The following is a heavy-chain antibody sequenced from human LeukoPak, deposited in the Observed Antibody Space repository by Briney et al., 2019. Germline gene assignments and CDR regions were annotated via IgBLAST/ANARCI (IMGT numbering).Heavy chain of an antibody. Sequence: GSAVTVSCKASGGTFSSYAISWVRQAPAQGLEWVGGIIPIFGTANYAQKFHGRVTITADKSTSTAYMELSSLRSEDTAVYYCARGLVVPAANMGGGYYYYYMDVCDKGTTVTVSS. CDR3: ARGLVVPAANMGGGYYYYYMDV. CDR1: GGTFSSYA. V-gene: IGHV1-69*06. J-gene: IGHJ6*03. CDR2: IIPIFGTA. D-gene: IGHD2-2*01.